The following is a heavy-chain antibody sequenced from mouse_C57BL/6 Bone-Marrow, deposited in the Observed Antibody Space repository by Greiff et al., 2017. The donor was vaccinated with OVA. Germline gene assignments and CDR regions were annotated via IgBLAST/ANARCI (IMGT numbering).Heavy chain of an antibody. V-gene: IGHV14-2*01. CDR3: ARPYYYGSSYWYFDV. Sequence: VQLLQSGAELVKPGASVKLSCTASGFNITDYYMHWVKQRTEQGLEWIGRIDPEDGDTKYAPKFQGKATITADTSSNTAYLQLSSLTSEDTAVYYCARPYYYGSSYWYFDVWGTGTTVTVSS. CDR2: IDPEDGDT. CDR1: GFNITDYY. D-gene: IGHD1-1*01. J-gene: IGHJ1*03.